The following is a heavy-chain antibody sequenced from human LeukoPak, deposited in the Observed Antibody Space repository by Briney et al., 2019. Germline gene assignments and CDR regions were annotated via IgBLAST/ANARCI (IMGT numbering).Heavy chain of an antibody. CDR1: GGSISSYY. V-gene: IGHV4-59*01. D-gene: IGHD3-22*01. Sequence: KPSETLSLTCTVSGGSISSYYWSWIRQPPGRGLEWIGYIYYSGSTNHTPSLKGRVPISVDTSKNRFSLTLSSVTAADTAVYYCARQYYYDSSGSRYYFVYWGQGTLVTVSS. CDR2: IYYSGST. CDR3: ARQYYYDSSGSRYYFVY. J-gene: IGHJ4*02.